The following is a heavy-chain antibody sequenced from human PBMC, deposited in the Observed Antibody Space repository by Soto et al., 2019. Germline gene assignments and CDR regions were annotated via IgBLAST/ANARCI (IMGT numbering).Heavy chain of an antibody. CDR1: GGSISSYY. CDR2: IYYSGST. Sequence: PSETLSLTCTVSGGSISSYYWSWIRQPPGKGLEWIGYIYYSGSTNYNPSLKSRVTISVDTSKDQFSLKLSSVTAADTAVYYYARHVGVAGAFDIWGQGTMVTVSS. V-gene: IGHV4-59*08. CDR3: ARHVGVAGAFDI. J-gene: IGHJ3*02. D-gene: IGHD6-19*01.